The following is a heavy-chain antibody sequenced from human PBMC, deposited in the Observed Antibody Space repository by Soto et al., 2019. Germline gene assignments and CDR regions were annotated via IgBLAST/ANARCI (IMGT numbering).Heavy chain of an antibody. CDR3: AGGPGYSGSYYSQY. V-gene: IGHV3-33*01. CDR2: IWYDGNNK. D-gene: IGHD1-26*01. CDR1: GFTFSSSG. Sequence: QVQLVESGGGVVQPGRSLRLSCAASGFTFSSSGMHWFRQAPGKGLEWVAVIWYDGNNKDYADSVKGRFTISRDNSNNTLYLQMNSLRAEDTGLYDCAGGPGYSGSYYSQYWGQGTLVTVSS. J-gene: IGHJ4*02.